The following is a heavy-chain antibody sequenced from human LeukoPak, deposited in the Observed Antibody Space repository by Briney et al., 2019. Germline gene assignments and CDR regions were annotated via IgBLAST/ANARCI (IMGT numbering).Heavy chain of an antibody. V-gene: IGHV4-59*08. CDR1: GGSISIYY. Sequence: SETLSLTCTVSGGSISIYYWSWIRQPPGKGLEWIGYIYDSGSTNYNPSLKSRVTISVDTSKNQFSLKLSSVTAADTAIYYCARTRLYAFDIWGQGTMVTVSS. CDR2: IYDSGST. CDR3: ARTRLYAFDI. J-gene: IGHJ3*02.